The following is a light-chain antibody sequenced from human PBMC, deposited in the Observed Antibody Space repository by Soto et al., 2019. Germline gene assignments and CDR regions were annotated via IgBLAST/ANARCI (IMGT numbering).Light chain of an antibody. Sequence: SYELTQPLSVSVALGQTASFTCGGNDIGLKEVHWYQQNPGQAPVLVIYRDRKRPSGIPERFSGSTSGNTATLTISRDQAEDEADYSCQVWDSHTEVVFGRGTKLTVL. V-gene: IGLV3-9*01. CDR1: DIGLKE. CDR3: QVWDSHTEVV. J-gene: IGLJ2*01. CDR2: RDR.